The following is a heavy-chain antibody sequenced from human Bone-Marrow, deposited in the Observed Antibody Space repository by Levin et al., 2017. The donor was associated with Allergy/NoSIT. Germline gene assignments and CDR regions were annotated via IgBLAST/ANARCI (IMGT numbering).Heavy chain of an antibody. CDR3: ARHHADYGDDH. V-gene: IGHV5-51*01. CDR1: GYKFANYW. Sequence: GESLKISCEVSGYKFANYWIGWVRQVPGKGLESMAIIYPADSDTRYSPSFQGHVTISVDMSISTAYLQWSSLKPSDTAMYYCARHHADYGDDHWGQGTLVTVS. D-gene: IGHD4/OR15-4a*01. J-gene: IGHJ5*02. CDR2: IYPADSDT.